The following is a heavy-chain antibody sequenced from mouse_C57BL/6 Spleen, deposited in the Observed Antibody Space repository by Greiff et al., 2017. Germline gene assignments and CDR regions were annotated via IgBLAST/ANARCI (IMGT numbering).Heavy chain of an antibody. CDR1: GYTFTDYY. CDR2: ISPNNGGN. J-gene: IGHJ4*01. Sequence: EVQVVESGPGLVKPGASVKLSCTASGYTFTDYYMDWVRQSPGKGLEWIGDISPNNGGNIYNQKVKGKATLTVDKSSSTAYMELHSLTSEYTAVYYCTTLRGAMDYWGQGTSVTVSS. V-gene: IGHV1-18*01. CDR3: TTLRGAMDY. D-gene: IGHD1-1*01.